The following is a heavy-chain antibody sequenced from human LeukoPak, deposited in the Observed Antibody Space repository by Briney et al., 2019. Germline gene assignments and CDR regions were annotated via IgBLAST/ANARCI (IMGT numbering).Heavy chain of an antibody. D-gene: IGHD2-2*01. CDR3: ARDPAPTAN. Sequence: GGSLRLSCAASGRTFSSYGRTWVRQAPGKGLEWVSSILSSGTTTYYADSVKGRFTISRDNAKDSLYLQMNSLRAEDTAVYYCARDPAPTANWGQGTLVTVSS. CDR2: ILSSGTTT. V-gene: IGHV3-21*01. J-gene: IGHJ4*02. CDR1: GRTFSSYG.